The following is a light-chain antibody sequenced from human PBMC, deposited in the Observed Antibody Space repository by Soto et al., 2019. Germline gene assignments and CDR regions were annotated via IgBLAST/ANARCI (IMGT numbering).Light chain of an antibody. CDR1: QSISSY. CDR2: AAY. V-gene: IGKV1-39*01. J-gene: IGKJ3*01. Sequence: DIQMTQSPSSLSASVGDRVTITCRASQSISSYLNWYQQKPGKAPKLLIYAAYSLQSGAPSRFSGSGSGTDIRNTISSLQAEYSGTYYRQQSYSTPFTFGPGTKVDI. CDR3: QQSYSTPFT.